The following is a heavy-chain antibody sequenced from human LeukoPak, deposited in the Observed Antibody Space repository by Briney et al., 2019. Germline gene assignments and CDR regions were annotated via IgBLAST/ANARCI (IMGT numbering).Heavy chain of an antibody. D-gene: IGHD6-19*01. J-gene: IGHJ6*02. CDR2: ISSSSTYI. V-gene: IGHV3-21*01. Sequence: PGGSLRLSCAASGFTFSSYSMNWVRQAPGKGLEWVSSISSSSTYIYYADSVKGRFTISRDNAKNSLYLQMNSLRAEDTAVYYCASGGGSGWYGYYYYYYYGMDVWGQGTTVTVSS. CDR1: GFTFSSYS. CDR3: ASGGGSGWYGYYYYYYYGMDV.